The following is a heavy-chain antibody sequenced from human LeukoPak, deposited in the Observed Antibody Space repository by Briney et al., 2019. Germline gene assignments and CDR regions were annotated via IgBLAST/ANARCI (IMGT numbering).Heavy chain of an antibody. CDR2: INHSGST. V-gene: IGHV4-34*01. CDR1: GGSFSGYY. Sequence: SETLSLTCAVYGGSFSGYYWSWIRQPPGKGLEWIGEINHSGSTNYNPSLKSRVTISVDTSKNQFSLKLSSVTAADTAVYYCARSTIFGVVIDPWGQGTLVTVSS. CDR3: ARSTIFGVVIDP. J-gene: IGHJ5*02. D-gene: IGHD3-3*01.